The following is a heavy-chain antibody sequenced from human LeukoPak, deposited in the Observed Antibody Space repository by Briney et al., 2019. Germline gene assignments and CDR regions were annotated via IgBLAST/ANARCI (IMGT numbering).Heavy chain of an antibody. J-gene: IGHJ4*02. D-gene: IGHD3-3*01. CDR1: GYTFTSYY. CDR3: ARGAQDYDFWSGYSSYFDY. Sequence: ASVKVSCKASGYTFTSYYMHWVRQAPGQGLEWMGIINPSGGSTSYAQKFQGRVTMTRDTSTSTVYMELSSLRSEDTAVYYCARGAQDYDFWSGYSSYFDYWGQGTLVTVSS. V-gene: IGHV1-46*01. CDR2: INPSGGST.